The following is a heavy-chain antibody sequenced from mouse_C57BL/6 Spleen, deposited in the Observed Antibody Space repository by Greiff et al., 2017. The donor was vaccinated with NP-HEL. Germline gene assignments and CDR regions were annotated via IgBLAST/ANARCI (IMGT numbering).Heavy chain of an antibody. V-gene: IGHV5-4*01. D-gene: IGHD2-5*01. Sequence: EVQVVESGGGLVKPGGSLKLSCAASGFTFSSYAMSWVRQTPEKRLEWVATISDGGSYTYYPDNVKGRFTISRDNAKNNLYLQMSHLKSEDTAMYYCARDGDSNYGYFDVWGTGTTVTVSS. CDR3: ARDGDSNYGYFDV. CDR2: ISDGGSYT. CDR1: GFTFSSYA. J-gene: IGHJ1*03.